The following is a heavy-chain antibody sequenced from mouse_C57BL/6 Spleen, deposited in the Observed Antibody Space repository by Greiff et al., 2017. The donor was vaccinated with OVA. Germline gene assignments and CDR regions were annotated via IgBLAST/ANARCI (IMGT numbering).Heavy chain of an antibody. J-gene: IGHJ3*01. Sequence: DVKLQESGPGLVKPSQSLSLTCSVTGYSITSGYYWNWIRQFPGNKLEWMGYISYDGSNNYNPSLKNRISITRDTSKNQFFLKLNSVTTEDTATYYCAREGYGNYDWFAYWGQGTLVTVSA. CDR1: GYSITSGYY. CDR3: AREGYGNYDWFAY. V-gene: IGHV3-6*01. D-gene: IGHD2-1*01. CDR2: ISYDGSN.